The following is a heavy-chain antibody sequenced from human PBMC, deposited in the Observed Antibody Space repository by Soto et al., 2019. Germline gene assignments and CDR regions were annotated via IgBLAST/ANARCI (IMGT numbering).Heavy chain of an antibody. CDR3: VKGEYYYDTTGYYPFDH. CDR2: ISTDGGNT. Sequence: PGGALRLSCSASGFTFSLYAMHWVRQAPGKGLEFVSAISTDGGNTHYADSVKGRFTISRDNSKNTQYLQMSSLTAEDTAVYYCVKGEYYYDTTGYYPFDHWGQGT. J-gene: IGHJ4*02. D-gene: IGHD3-22*01. CDR1: GFTFSLYA. V-gene: IGHV3-64D*06.